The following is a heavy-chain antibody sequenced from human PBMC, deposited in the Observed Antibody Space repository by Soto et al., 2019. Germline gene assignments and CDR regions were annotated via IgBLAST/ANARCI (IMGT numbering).Heavy chain of an antibody. Sequence: SGTQSLTCRVSGVSISGPYGSWLRPSPGKGLEWLGYFYYTGSTNYSPSLRSRVSISVDTSKNEFSLRLSSVTAADTSGYFCARSVAVPGAHIDYWGQGTQVTVSA. D-gene: IGHD6-19*01. CDR3: ARSVAVPGAHIDY. CDR1: GVSISGPY. V-gene: IGHV4-59*11. CDR2: FYYTGST. J-gene: IGHJ4*02.